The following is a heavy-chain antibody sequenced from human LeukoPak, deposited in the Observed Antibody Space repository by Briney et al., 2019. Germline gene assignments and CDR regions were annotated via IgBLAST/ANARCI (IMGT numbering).Heavy chain of an antibody. CDR2: IYYSGNT. Sequence: SETLSLTCTVSGGSISSSTYHWGWIRQPPGKGLEWIGSIYYSGNTYYNPSLKSRVTISVDTSKNQFSVKLSSVTAADTAVYYCARYSSPHAGSSSWYDFWGQGTLVTVSS. CDR1: GGSISSSTYH. J-gene: IGHJ5*01. D-gene: IGHD2-15*01. V-gene: IGHV4-39*01. CDR3: ARYSSPHAGSSSWYDF.